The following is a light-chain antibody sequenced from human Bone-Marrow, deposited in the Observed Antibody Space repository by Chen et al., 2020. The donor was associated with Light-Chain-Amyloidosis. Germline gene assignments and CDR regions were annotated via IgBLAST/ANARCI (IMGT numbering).Light chain of an antibody. CDR3: CSFAGGVVP. Sequence: QSALSQPASVSGSPGQSFTISCTGAGNDVGIYKLVPGYQHHPGKAPKLIIYEATARPSGVSARFSGSRADNTASLTIAGLQAEDEAGYYCCSFAGGVVPFGGGTKVTVL. V-gene: IGLV2-23*01. CDR2: EAT. CDR1: GNDVGIYKL. J-gene: IGLJ2*01.